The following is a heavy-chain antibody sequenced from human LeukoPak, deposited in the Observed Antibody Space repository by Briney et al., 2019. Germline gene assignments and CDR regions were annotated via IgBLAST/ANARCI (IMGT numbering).Heavy chain of an antibody. CDR1: GGSISSGDYY. Sequence: KPSQTLSLTCTVSGGSISSGDYYWSWLRQPPGKGLEWIGYIYYSGSTYYNPSLKSQVTISVDTSKNQFSLKLSSVTAADTAVYYCARVFHTDTPTGSSRTFDYWGQGTLVTVSS. J-gene: IGHJ4*02. CDR2: IYYSGST. V-gene: IGHV4-30-4*01. CDR3: ARVFHTDTPTGSSRTFDY. D-gene: IGHD6-6*01.